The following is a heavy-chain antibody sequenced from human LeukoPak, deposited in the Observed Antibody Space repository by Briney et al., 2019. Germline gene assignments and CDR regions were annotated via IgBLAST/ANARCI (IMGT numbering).Heavy chain of an antibody. CDR1: GLTFTTYE. J-gene: IGHJ4*02. D-gene: IGHD2-2*01. CDR2: ISGNGRTM. Sequence: GGSLRLSCAASGLTFTTYEMNWVRQAPGKGPERASYISGNGRTMYYADSVKGRFTISRDNAKNSLFLQMNGLRAEDTAVYYCASFDQVVPAAFDYWGQGTLVTVSS. CDR3: ASFDQVVPAAFDY. V-gene: IGHV3-48*03.